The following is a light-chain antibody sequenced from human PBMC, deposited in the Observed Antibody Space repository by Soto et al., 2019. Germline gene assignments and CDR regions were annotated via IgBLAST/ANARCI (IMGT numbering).Light chain of an antibody. V-gene: IGKV3-11*01. CDR1: HNVDIY. CDR2: DES. J-gene: IGKJ5*01. Sequence: EVGLTQAPATLSLYPGETATLSCRASHNVDIYLACYQQKPGQAPRLLIYDESNRATCIPARFSGSGSGTDFTLTISSLEPEDSTVYYCQQRKQWPPLTFGQGTRLE. CDR3: QQRKQWPPLT.